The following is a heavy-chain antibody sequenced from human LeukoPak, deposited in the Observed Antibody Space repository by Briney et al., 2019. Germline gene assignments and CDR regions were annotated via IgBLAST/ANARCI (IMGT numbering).Heavy chain of an antibody. Sequence: RGSLRLSCAASELTFSRYAMSWVRQAPGKGLEWVSAISGSGGSTYYADSVKGRFTISRDNSKNTLYLQMNSLRAEDTAVYYCAKVGPEYSSSSPSQGEFDYWGQGTLVTVSS. CDR1: ELTFSRYA. D-gene: IGHD6-6*01. V-gene: IGHV3-23*01. CDR3: AKVGPEYSSSSPSQGEFDY. J-gene: IGHJ4*02. CDR2: ISGSGGST.